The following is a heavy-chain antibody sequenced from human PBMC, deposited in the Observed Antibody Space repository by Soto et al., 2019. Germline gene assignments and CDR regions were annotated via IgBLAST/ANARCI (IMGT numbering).Heavy chain of an antibody. J-gene: IGHJ4*02. D-gene: IGHD3-9*01. Sequence: QVQLVESGGDLVKPGGSLRLSCAAAGFPFSDYYMSWIRQAPGKGLEWVSSIGSSSSYTNYADSVKGRVTISRDKAKNSLYLQMNSLRAEDTAVYYCARRRPTGYYNYWGQGTLVTVSA. CDR1: GFPFSDYY. V-gene: IGHV3-11*05. CDR2: IGSSSSYT. CDR3: ARRRPTGYYNY.